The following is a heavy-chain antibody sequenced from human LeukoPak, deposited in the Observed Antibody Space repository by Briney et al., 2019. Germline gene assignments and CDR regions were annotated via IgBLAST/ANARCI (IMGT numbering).Heavy chain of an antibody. J-gene: IGHJ4*02. CDR1: GFTVSSNY. CDR2: IYSGGST. D-gene: IGHD6-19*01. V-gene: IGHV3-53*01. CDR3: ATSYSSGWHTLDY. Sequence: PGGSLRLSCAASGFTVSSNYMSWVRQAPGKGLEWVSVIYSGGSTYYADSVKGRFTISRDNSKNTLYLQMNSLRAEDTAVYYCATSYSSGWHTLDYWGQGTLVTVSS.